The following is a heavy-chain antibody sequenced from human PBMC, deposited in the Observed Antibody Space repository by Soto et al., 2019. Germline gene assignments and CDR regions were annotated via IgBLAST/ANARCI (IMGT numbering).Heavy chain of an antibody. V-gene: IGHV3-33*01. D-gene: IGHD6-19*01. CDR3: ARYRYPGIAVAGSFVDY. CDR2: IWYDGSNK. Sequence: GGSLRLSCAASGFTFSSFGMHWVRQAPGKGLEWMAIIWYDGSNKYYADSVKGRFTISRDNSKNTLYLQMNSLRAEDTSVYYCARYRYPGIAVAGSFVDYWGQGTLVTVSS. J-gene: IGHJ4*02. CDR1: GFTFSSFG.